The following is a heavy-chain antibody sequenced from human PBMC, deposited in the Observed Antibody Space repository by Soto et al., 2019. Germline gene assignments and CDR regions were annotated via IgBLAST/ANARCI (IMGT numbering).Heavy chain of an antibody. CDR1: GYTFTSYD. J-gene: IGHJ6*02. Sequence: QVQLVQSGAEVKKPGASVKVSCKASGYTFTSYDINWVRQATGQGLEWMGWMNPNSGNTGYAQKVQGRVTMTRNTSISTAYMELSSLRSEDTAVYYCARDHSKYYDFWSGYYNPYYYGMDVWGQGTTVTVSS. CDR3: ARDHSKYYDFWSGYYNPYYYGMDV. V-gene: IGHV1-8*01. CDR2: MNPNSGNT. D-gene: IGHD3-3*01.